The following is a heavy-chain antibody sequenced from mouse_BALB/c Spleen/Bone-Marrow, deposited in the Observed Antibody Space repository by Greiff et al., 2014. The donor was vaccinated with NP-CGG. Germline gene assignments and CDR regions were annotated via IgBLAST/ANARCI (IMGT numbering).Heavy chain of an antibody. CDR1: GYTFTDYA. CDR3: ARGMDDYDAWFAY. Sequence: QVQLQQSGAELVRPGVSVKISCKGSGYTFTDYAMHWVKQSHAKSLEWIGVISTYYGDASYNQKFMGKATMTVDKSSSTAYMELARLTSEDSAIYYCARGMDDYDAWFAYWGQGTLVTVSA. J-gene: IGHJ3*01. D-gene: IGHD2-4*01. V-gene: IGHV1S137*01. CDR2: ISTYYGDA.